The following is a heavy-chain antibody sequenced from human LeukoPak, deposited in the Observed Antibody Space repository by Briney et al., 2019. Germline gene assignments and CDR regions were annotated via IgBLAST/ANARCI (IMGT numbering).Heavy chain of an antibody. CDR3: ARESLVHSFDY. D-gene: IGHD4-11*01. CDR2: INHSGST. Sequence: PSETLSLTCAVYGGSFSGYYWSWIRQPPGKGLERIGEINHSGSTNYNPSLKSRVTISVDTSKNQFSLKLSSVTAADTAVYYCARESLVHSFDYWGQGTLVTVSS. V-gene: IGHV4-34*01. J-gene: IGHJ4*02. CDR1: GGSFSGYY.